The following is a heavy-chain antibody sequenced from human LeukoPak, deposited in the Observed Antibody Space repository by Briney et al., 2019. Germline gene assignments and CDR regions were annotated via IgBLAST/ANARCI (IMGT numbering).Heavy chain of an antibody. CDR1: GGSISSYY. V-gene: IGHV4-39*01. CDR2: IYYSGTT. CDR3: ARQVSDYFYYYMDV. Sequence: PSETLSLTCAVSGGSISSYYWGWIRQPPGKGLEWIGTIYYSGTTYYNPSLESRVTISEDTSRNRFSLMLSSVTAADAAIYYCARQVSDYFYYYMDVWGEGTTVIVSS. J-gene: IGHJ6*03.